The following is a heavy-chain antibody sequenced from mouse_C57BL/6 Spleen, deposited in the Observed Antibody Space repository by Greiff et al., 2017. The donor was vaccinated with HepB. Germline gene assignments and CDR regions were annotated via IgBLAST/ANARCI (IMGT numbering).Heavy chain of an antibody. CDR1: GFNIKDYY. CDR3: TTDYYDSSPLFAH. CDR2: IDPEDGDT. Sequence: VQLQQSGAELVRPGASVKLSCTASGFNIKDYYMHWVKQRPEQGLEWIGRIDPEDGDTEYAPKFQGKATMTADTSSNTAYLQLSSLTSEDTAVYYCTTDYYDSSPLFAHWGQGTLVTVSA. D-gene: IGHD1-1*01. V-gene: IGHV14-1*01. J-gene: IGHJ3*01.